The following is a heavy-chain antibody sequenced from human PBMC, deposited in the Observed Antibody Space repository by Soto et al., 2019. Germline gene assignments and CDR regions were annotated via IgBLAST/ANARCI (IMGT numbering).Heavy chain of an antibody. CDR3: AKQGIQLWPYGMDV. V-gene: IGHV3-23*01. Sequence: PGGSLRLSCAASGFTFSSYAMIWVRQAPGKGLEWVSAISGSGGSTYYADSVKGRFTISRDNSKNTLYLQMNSLRAEDTAVYYCAKQGIQLWPYGMDVWGQGTTVTVSS. J-gene: IGHJ6*02. CDR2: ISGSGGST. D-gene: IGHD5-18*01. CDR1: GFTFSSYA.